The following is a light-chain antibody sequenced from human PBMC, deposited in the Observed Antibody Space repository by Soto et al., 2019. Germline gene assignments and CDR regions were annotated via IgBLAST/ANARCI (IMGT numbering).Light chain of an antibody. CDR3: SSYAGGNNLV. CDR2: EVS. J-gene: IGLJ2*01. V-gene: IGLV2-8*01. CDR1: SSDVGGYNF. Sequence: QSALTHPPSASGSPGQSVTISCTGTSSDVGGYNFVSWYQQHPGKAPKLMIYEVSKRPSGVPDRFSGSKSGNTASLTVSGLQAEDEADYYCSSYAGGNNLVFGGGTKLTVL.